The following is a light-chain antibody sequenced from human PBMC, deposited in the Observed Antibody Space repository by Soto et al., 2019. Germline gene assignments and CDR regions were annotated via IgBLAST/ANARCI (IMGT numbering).Light chain of an antibody. CDR1: QSLLHSNGYNY. V-gene: IGKV2-28*01. CDR3: MQALHTWT. Sequence: DFVMTQSPLSLPVTPGEPASISCRSSQSLLHSNGYNYLYWYLQKPGQSPQLLSSFRSTRARGVPDRFSGSGSGTDFTLKISRVEADDVGVFYCMQALHTWTFGQGTKVEIK. CDR2: FRS. J-gene: IGKJ1*01.